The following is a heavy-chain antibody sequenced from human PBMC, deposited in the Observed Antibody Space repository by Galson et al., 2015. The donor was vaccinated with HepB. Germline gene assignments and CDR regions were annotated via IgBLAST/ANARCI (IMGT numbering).Heavy chain of an antibody. CDR2: IHPSGGRT. CDR1: GFTFSYFL. V-gene: IGHV3-23*01. CDR3: AKGVPQYTSGWYLGGVAYFDH. D-gene: IGHD6-19*01. Sequence: SLRLSCAASGFTFSYFLMNWVRQAPGKGLEWVSGIHPSGGRTYYADSVKGRFTISRDNSKNTLYLQINSLRAEDTAVYYCAKGVPQYTSGWYLGGVAYFDHWGQGALVAVSS. J-gene: IGHJ4*02.